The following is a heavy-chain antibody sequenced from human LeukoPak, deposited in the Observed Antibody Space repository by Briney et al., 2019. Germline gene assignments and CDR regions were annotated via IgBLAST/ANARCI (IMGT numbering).Heavy chain of an antibody. CDR3: ARWGRAVATTAGADY. J-gene: IGHJ4*02. CDR2: INPNSGGT. CDR1: GYTFTSYY. D-gene: IGHD5-12*01. V-gene: IGHV1-2*02. Sequence: ASVKVSCKASGYTFTSYYMHWVRQAPGQGLEWMGWINPNSGGTNYAQKFQGRVTMTRDTSISTAYMELSRLRSDDTAVYYCARWGRAVATTAGADYWGQGTLVTVSS.